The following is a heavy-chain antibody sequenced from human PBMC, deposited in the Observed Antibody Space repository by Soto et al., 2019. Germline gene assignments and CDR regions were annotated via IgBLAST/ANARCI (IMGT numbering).Heavy chain of an antibody. CDR2: ISYDGSNK. Sequence: PWGSLRLSCAASGFTFSSYGMHWVRQAPGKGLEWVSVISYDGSNKYYEDSVKVRFTISRDNSKNTLYLQMNSLRAEDTAVYYSAKDRAARYYEYYGMDXWGQGTTVTVS. D-gene: IGHD6-6*01. J-gene: IGHJ6*02. V-gene: IGHV3-30*18. CDR3: AKDRAARYYEYYGMDX. CDR1: GFTFSSYG.